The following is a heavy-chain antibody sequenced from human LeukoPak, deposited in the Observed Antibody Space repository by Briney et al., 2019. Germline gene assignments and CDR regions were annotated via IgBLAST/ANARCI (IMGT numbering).Heavy chain of an antibody. V-gene: IGHV3-48*04. D-gene: IGHD4-17*01. CDR3: ASARNDYGDYGDY. CDR1: GFTFSNAW. CDR2: ISSSGSTI. J-gene: IGHJ4*02. Sequence: PGGSLRLSCAASGFTFSNAWMNWVRQAPGKGLEWVSYISSSGSTIYYADSVKGRFTISRDNAKNSLYLQMNSLRAEDTAVYYCASARNDYGDYGDYWGQGTLVTVSS.